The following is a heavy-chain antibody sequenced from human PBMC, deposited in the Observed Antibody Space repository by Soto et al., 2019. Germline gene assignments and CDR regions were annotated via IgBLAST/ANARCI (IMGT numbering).Heavy chain of an antibody. CDR1: GFTFSTHW. CDR2: ISSSSSYI. CDR3: ARDNEGATAFDI. D-gene: IGHD1-26*01. V-gene: IGHV3-21*01. Sequence: GGSLRLSCAASGFTFSTHWMHWVRQAPGKGLEWVSSISSSSSYIYYAGSVKGRFTISRDNAKNSLYLQMNSLRAEDTAVYYCARDNEGATAFDIWGQGTMVTVSS. J-gene: IGHJ3*02.